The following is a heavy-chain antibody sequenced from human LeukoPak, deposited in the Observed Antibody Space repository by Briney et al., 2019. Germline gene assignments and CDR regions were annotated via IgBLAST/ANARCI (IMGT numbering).Heavy chain of an antibody. V-gene: IGHV4-30-4*01. Sequence: HPSQTLSLTCTVSGGSISSGDYYWSWIRQPPGNGLEWIGYIYYSGSTYYNPSLKSRISRSVETSKNQGSLNLSYVTAADTALYYCAREEAISMLRGDYYTAMDVWGKGTTVTVSS. CDR1: GGSISSGDYY. D-gene: IGHD3-10*01. CDR2: IYYSGST. J-gene: IGHJ6*04. CDR3: AREEAISMLRGDYYTAMDV.